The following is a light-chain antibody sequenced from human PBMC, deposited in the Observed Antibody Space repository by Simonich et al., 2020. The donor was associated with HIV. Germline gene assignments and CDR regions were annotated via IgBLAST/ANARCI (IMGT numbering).Light chain of an antibody. CDR2: DNN. V-gene: IGLV1-51*01. CDR3: AAWDDSLSGGV. CDR1: SSNIGNNY. Sequence: QSVLTQPPSVSAAPGQKIAISCSGSSSNIGNNYVSWYQQFPGTAPKLLIYDNNKRPSGVPDRFSGSKSGTSASLAISGLRSEDEADYYCAAWDDSLSGGVFGGGTKLTVL. J-gene: IGLJ2*01.